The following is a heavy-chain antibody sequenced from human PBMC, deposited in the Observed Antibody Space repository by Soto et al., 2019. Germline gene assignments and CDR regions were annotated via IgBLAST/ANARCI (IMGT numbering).Heavy chain of an antibody. D-gene: IGHD3-3*01. Sequence: ASVKVSCKASGYTFTTYYIHWVRQAPGQGLEWMGIINPTSGSTTYAQKFQGRVTMTKDTSTSTVYMELSSLRSEDTAVYYCANSSPXTGYYDSWSGYSFSYFDYWGQGTLVTVSS. J-gene: IGHJ4*02. CDR3: ANSSPXTGYYDSWSGYSFSYFDY. CDR2: INPTSGST. V-gene: IGHV1-46*01. CDR1: GYTFTTYY.